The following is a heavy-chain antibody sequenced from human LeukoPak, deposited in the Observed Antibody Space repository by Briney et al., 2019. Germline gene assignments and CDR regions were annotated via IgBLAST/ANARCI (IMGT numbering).Heavy chain of an antibody. CDR1: GGSISSDDYY. Sequence: SETLSLTCTVSGGSISSDDYYWSWIRQPPGKGLEWIGYIHYSGSTYYNPSLKSRVRISVDTSKNQFSLRLSSVTAADTAVYYCGRAGADSSGYYTIDYWGQGTLVTVSS. D-gene: IGHD3-22*01. CDR3: GRAGADSSGYYTIDY. CDR2: IHYSGST. J-gene: IGHJ4*02. V-gene: IGHV4-30-4*01.